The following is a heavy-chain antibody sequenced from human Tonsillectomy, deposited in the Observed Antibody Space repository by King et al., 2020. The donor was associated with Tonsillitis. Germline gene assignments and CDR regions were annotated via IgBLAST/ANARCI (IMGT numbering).Heavy chain of an antibody. V-gene: IGHV3-23*04. CDR2: ISGSGGST. D-gene: IGHD6-19*01. Sequence: VQLVESGGGLVQPGGSLRLSCAASGFTFSSYAINWVRQAPGKGLEWVSSISGSGGSTYYADAVKGRVTISRDNSKTTEYLHMNSLRAEDTAVYYCTKGSVAGTSNWFDPWGPGTLVTVSS. CDR3: TKGSVAGTSNWFDP. CDR1: GFTFSSYA. J-gene: IGHJ5*02.